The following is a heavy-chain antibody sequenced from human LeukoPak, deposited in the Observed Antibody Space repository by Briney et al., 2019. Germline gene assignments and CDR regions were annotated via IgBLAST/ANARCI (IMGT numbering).Heavy chain of an antibody. V-gene: IGHV1-69*05. CDR2: IIPIFGTP. CDR3: AKVEATPGTVDYFYYMDV. D-gene: IGHD6-13*01. CDR1: GGTFSSYA. Sequence: AASVKVSCKASGGTFSSYAISWVRQAPGQGLEWMGGIIPIFGTPNYAQKFQGRVTISTDGSTSTAYMELSSLRSEDTAVYYCAKVEATPGTVDYFYYMDVWGKGTTVTVSS. J-gene: IGHJ6*03.